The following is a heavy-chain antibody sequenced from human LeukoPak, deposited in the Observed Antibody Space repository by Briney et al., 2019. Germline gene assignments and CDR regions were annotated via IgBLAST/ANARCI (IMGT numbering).Heavy chain of an antibody. Sequence: GGSLRLSCAASGFTFSSYSMTWVRQAPGKGLEWVSSISSSSSYIYYADSVKGRFTISRDNAKNSLYLQMNSLRAEDTAVYYCAREKCSGGSCYYFDYWGQGTLVTVSS. J-gene: IGHJ4*02. D-gene: IGHD2-15*01. CDR1: GFTFSSYS. CDR3: AREKCSGGSCYYFDY. CDR2: ISSSSSYI. V-gene: IGHV3-21*01.